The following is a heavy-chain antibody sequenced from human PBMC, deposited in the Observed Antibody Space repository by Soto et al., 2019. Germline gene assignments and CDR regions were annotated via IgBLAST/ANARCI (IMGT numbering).Heavy chain of an antibody. CDR1: GFTFSSYA. CDR2: IPYDGSNK. Sequence: VGSLRLSCAASGFTFSSYAMHWVRQAPGKGLEWVAVIPYDGSNKYYADSVKGRFTISRDNSKNTLYLQMNSLRAEDTAVYYCARDRAPRLDWFDPWGQGTLVTVSS. J-gene: IGHJ5*02. V-gene: IGHV3-30-3*01. CDR3: ARDRAPRLDWFDP. D-gene: IGHD3-9*01.